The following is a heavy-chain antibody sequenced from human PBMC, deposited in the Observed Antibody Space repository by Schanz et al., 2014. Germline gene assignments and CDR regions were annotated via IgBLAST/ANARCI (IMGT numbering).Heavy chain of an antibody. CDR3: ARGSSASLSRVWFDL. J-gene: IGHJ5*02. CDR2: INWNGGDT. V-gene: IGHV3-20*01. CDR1: GFIFDDYG. Sequence: VQLVESGGGLVQPGGSVRLSCGASGFIFDDYGMSWVRQVPGKGLEWVSGINWNGGDTSYADSVKGRFIISRDNAKNSLYLEMNSLRAGDTAFYHCARGSSASLSRVWFDLWGQGTLVTVSS. D-gene: IGHD6-6*01.